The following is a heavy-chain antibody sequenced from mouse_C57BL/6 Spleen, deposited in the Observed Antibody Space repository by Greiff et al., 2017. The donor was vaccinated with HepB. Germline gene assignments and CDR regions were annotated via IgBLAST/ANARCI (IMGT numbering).Heavy chain of an antibody. J-gene: IGHJ1*03. D-gene: IGHD1-1*01. CDR1: GFTFSDYG. CDR3: ASGAYYYGSSAHWYFDV. CDR2: ISSGSSTI. V-gene: IGHV5-17*01. Sequence: EVKLVESGGGLVKPGGSLKLSCAASGFTFSDYGMHWVRQAPEKGLEWVAYISSGSSTIYYADTVKGRFTISRDNAKNTRFLQMTSLRSEGTAMYYCASGAYYYGSSAHWYFDVWGTGTTVTVSS.